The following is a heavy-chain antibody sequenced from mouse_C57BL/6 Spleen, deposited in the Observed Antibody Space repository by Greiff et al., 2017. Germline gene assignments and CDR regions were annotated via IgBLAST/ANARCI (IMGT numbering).Heavy chain of an antibody. V-gene: IGHV1-52*01. CDR2: IDPSDSET. CDR3: ARGGFTTVVGGNGYFEV. J-gene: IGHJ1*03. CDR1: GYTFTSYW. Sequence: QVQLQQPGAELVRPGSSVKLSCKASGYTFTSYWMHWVKQRPIQGLEWIGNIDPSDSETHYNQKFKDKATLTVDKSSSPAYMQLSSLTSEDSAVYDCARGGFTTVVGGNGYFEVWGTGTTVTVSS. D-gene: IGHD1-1*01.